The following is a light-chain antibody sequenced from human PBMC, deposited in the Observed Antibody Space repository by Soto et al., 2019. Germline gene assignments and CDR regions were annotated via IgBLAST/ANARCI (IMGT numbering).Light chain of an antibody. V-gene: IGKV2-30*01. Sequence: DVVMTQSPLSLPVTLGQPASISCRSSQSLVYSDGNAYLNWFHQRPGQSPRRLIYKVSYRDSGVPERFSGSGSGTDFTLKISRVEAEDVGVYYCMQGTHWPPYPFGQGTKLEIK. CDR1: QSLVYSDGNAY. CDR2: KVS. CDR3: MQGTHWPPYP. J-gene: IGKJ2*01.